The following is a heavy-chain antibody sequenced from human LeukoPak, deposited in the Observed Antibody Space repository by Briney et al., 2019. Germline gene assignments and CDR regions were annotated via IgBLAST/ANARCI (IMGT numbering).Heavy chain of an antibody. CDR1: GFTFSGYA. CDR2: IWYDGSNK. Sequence: PGGSLRLSCAASGFTFSGYAMHWVRQAPGKGLEWVAVIWYDGSNKYYADSVKGRFTISRDNSKNTLYLQMNSLRAEDTAVYYCARVISGGYSSDYWGQGTLVTVSS. CDR3: ARVISGGYSSDY. J-gene: IGHJ4*02. V-gene: IGHV3-33*08. D-gene: IGHD5-18*01.